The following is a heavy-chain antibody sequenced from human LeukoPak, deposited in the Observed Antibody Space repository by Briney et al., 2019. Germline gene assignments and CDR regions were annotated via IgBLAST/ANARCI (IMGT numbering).Heavy chain of an antibody. CDR2: INPNSGGT. D-gene: IGHD5-18*01. CDR3: ARDPQRKPRPTNTAMVTAWFDP. Sequence: LRASVKVSCKASGYTFTGYYMHWVRQAPGQGLEWMGWINPNSGGTNYAQKFQGRVTMTRDTSISTAYMELSRLRSDDTAVYYCARDPQRKPRPTNTAMVTAWFDPWGQGTLVTVSS. CDR1: GYTFTGYY. V-gene: IGHV1-2*02. J-gene: IGHJ5*02.